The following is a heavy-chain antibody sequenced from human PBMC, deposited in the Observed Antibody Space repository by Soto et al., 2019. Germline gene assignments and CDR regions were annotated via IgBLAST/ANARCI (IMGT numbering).Heavy chain of an antibody. D-gene: IGHD2-15*01. J-gene: IGHJ3*02. CDR2: IYYSGST. V-gene: IGHV4-59*12. CDR1: GGSISSYY. CDR3: ARDLGYCSGGSCNDAFDI. Sequence: PSETLSLTCTVSGGSISSYYWSWIRQPPGKGLEWIGYIYYSGSTYYNPSLKSRVTISVDTSKNQFSLKLSSVTAADTAVYYCARDLGYCSGGSCNDAFDIWGQGTMVTVSS.